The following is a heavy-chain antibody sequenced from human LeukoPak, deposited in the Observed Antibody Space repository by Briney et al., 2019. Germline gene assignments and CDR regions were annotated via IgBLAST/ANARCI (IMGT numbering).Heavy chain of an antibody. J-gene: IGHJ4*02. Sequence: GGSLRLSCAASGFIVSSNYMSWVRQAPGKGLEWVSVIYSDGSTYYADSVKGRFTISRDNSKNTLYLQMNSLRAEDTAVYYCARTYCGGDCYSTGDYYFDYWGQGTLVTVSS. CDR2: IYSDGST. CDR1: GFIVSSNY. D-gene: IGHD2-21*02. CDR3: ARTYCGGDCYSTGDYYFDY. V-gene: IGHV3-53*05.